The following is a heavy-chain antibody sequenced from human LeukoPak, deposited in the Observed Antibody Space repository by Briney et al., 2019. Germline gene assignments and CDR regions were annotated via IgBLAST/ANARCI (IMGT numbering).Heavy chain of an antibody. J-gene: IGHJ4*02. V-gene: IGHV4-34*01. CDR1: GGSFSGYY. D-gene: IGHD1-14*01. CDR3: ARGRIAGAH. Sequence: SETLSLTCAVYGGSFSGYYWSWIRQPPGKGLEWIGEINHSGSTNYNPSLKSRVTISVDTSKNQFSLKLSSVTAADTAVYYCARGRIAGAHWGQGTLVTSPQ. CDR2: INHSGST.